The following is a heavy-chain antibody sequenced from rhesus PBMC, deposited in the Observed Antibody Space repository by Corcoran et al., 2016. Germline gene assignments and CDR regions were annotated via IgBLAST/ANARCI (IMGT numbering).Heavy chain of an antibody. Sequence: QVQLQESGPGVVTPSEPLSLPCAVSGGSISASYWWGWLRQPPGKGLEWIGYIYGSSTSTNYNPSLKSRVTISKDTSKNQFSLKLSSVTAADTAVYYCAREPEGALDSWGQGVVVTVSS. CDR1: GGSISASYW. V-gene: IGHV4S10*01. CDR2: IYGSSTST. D-gene: IGHD3-9*01. CDR3: AREPEGALDS. J-gene: IGHJ6*01.